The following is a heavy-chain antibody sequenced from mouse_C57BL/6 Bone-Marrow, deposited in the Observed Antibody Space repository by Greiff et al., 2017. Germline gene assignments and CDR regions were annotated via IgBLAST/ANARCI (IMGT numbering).Heavy chain of an antibody. Sequence: QVQLKQTGTELVKPGASVKLSCKASGYNFTSYWMHWVKQRTGQGLEWIGNINPSNGGTNYNEKFKSKTTLTVDKSSSTAYSQLSSLTSEDSAVYYCARSRNFYFDYWGQGTTLSVSS. CDR1: GYNFTSYW. V-gene: IGHV1-53*01. CDR3: ARSRNFYFDY. J-gene: IGHJ2*01. D-gene: IGHD2-1*01. CDR2: INPSNGGT.